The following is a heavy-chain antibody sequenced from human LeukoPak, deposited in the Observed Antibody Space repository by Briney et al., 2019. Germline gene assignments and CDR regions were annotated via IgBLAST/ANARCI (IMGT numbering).Heavy chain of an antibody. CDR1: GFTFSSSA. V-gene: IGHV3-23*01. CDR2: ISNNGGYT. J-gene: IGHJ4*02. Sequence: SGGSLRLSCAASGFTFSSSAMSWVRQAPGKGQEWVSAISNNGGYTYYADSAQGWFTISRDNSKSTLCLQMNSLRAEDTAVYYCAKQLGYCSDGSCYFPYWGQGTLVTVSS. CDR3: AKQLGYCSDGSCYFPY. D-gene: IGHD2-15*01.